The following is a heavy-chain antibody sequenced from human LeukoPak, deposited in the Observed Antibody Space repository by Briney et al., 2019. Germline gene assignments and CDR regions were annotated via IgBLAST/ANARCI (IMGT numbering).Heavy chain of an antibody. CDR3: ARHVGQWLVHGAFDI. J-gene: IGHJ3*02. CDR1: GGSISSYY. D-gene: IGHD6-19*01. V-gene: IGHV4-59*08. CDR2: IYYSGST. Sequence: PSETLSLTCTVSGGSISSYYWSWIRQPPGKGLEWIGYIYYSGSTNYNPSLKSRVTISVDTSKNQFSLKLSSVTAADTAVYYCARHVGQWLVHGAFDIWGQGTMVTVSS.